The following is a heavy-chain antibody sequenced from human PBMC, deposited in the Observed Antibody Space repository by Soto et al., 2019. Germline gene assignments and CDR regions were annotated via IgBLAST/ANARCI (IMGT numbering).Heavy chain of an antibody. D-gene: IGHD2-2*02. J-gene: IGHJ6*02. CDR2: IYTSGST. CDR1: GGSISSYY. CDR3: ARDNGRWGRLPERYCSSTSCYTITQYYYYGMDV. V-gene: IGHV4-4*07. Sequence: NPSETLSLTCTVSGGSISSYYWSWIRQPAGKGLEWIGRIYTSGSTNYNPSLKSRVTMSVDTSKNQFSLKLSSVTAADTAVYYCARDNGRWGRLPERYCSSTSCYTITQYYYYGMDVWGQGTTVTVSS.